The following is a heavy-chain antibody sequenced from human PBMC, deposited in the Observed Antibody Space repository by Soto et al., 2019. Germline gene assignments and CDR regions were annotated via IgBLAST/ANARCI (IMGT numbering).Heavy chain of an antibody. J-gene: IGHJ3*01. Sequence: QVQLVQSGAEVKKPGASVKVSCKASGYTFTSYGISWVRQAPGQGLEWMGWSSAYNGNTNYAQKLQGRVTMTTDTATSTAYMELRSLRSNDTGVYYCARVSTVTVRIRAFDLWGQGTMVTVSS. CDR1: GYTFTSYG. V-gene: IGHV1-18*01. CDR2: SSAYNGNT. D-gene: IGHD4-17*01. CDR3: ARVSTVTVRIRAFDL.